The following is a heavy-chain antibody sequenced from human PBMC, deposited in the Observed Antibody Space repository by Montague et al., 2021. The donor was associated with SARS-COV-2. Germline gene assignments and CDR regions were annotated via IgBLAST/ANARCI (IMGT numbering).Heavy chain of an antibody. D-gene: IGHD3-9*01. CDR2: INSDGSST. V-gene: IGHV3-74*01. CDR3: ARARGGVSVLRYFDWLLGRTNWFDP. CDR1: GFTFSSYW. J-gene: IGHJ5*02. Sequence: SLRLSCAASGFTFSSYWMHWVRQAPGKGLVWVSRINSDGSSTSYADSVKGRFTISSDNAKNTLYLQMNSLRAEDTAVYYCARARGGVSVLRYFDWLLGRTNWFDPWGQGTLVTVSS.